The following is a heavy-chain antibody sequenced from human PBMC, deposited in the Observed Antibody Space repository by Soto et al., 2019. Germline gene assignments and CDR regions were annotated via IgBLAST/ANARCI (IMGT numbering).Heavy chain of an antibody. CDR1: GFTFSSYA. CDR2: ISYDGSNK. V-gene: IGHV3-30-3*01. CDR3: ARAVDTAMPPNY. J-gene: IGHJ4*02. D-gene: IGHD5-18*01. Sequence: QVQLVESGGGVVQPGRSLRLSCAASGFTFSSYAMHWVLQAPGKGLAWVAVISYDGSNKYYADSVKGRFTISRDNSKNTLYLQINSLRAEDAAVYYCARAVDTAMPPNYWGQGTLVTVSS.